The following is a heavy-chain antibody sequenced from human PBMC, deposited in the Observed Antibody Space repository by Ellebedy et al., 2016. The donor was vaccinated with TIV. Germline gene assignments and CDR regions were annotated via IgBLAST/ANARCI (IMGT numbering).Heavy chain of an antibody. CDR1: GFTFSSYW. CDR2: IKQDGSEK. CDR3: AKDNAYDFWSGYYFVC. J-gene: IGHJ4*02. D-gene: IGHD3-3*01. Sequence: GESLKISCAASGFTFSSYWMSWVRQAPRKGLEWVANIKQDGSEKYYVDSVKGRFTISRDNSKNTLYLQMNSLRAEDTAVYYCAKDNAYDFWSGYYFVCWGQGTLVTVSS. V-gene: IGHV3-7*03.